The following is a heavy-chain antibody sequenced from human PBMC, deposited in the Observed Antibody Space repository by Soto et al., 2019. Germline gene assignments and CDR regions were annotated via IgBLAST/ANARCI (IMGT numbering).Heavy chain of an antibody. Sequence: PSETLSLTCTVSGASISGFYWSWIRKSAGKGLEWIGRIYATGTTDYNPSLKSRVMMSVDTSKKQFSLKLRSVTAADTAVYYCVRAGPKNLRDWFDTWGQGISVTVSS. V-gene: IGHV4-4*07. D-gene: IGHD6-19*01. CDR2: IYATGTT. CDR3: VRAGPKNLRDWFDT. J-gene: IGHJ5*02. CDR1: GASISGFY.